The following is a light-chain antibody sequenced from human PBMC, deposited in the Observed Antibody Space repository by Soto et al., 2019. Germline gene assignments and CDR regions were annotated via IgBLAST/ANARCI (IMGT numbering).Light chain of an antibody. CDR3: QQYNNWPGT. V-gene: IGKV3-15*01. Sequence: EIVLKHSPATLSVSPWQRPTLYYRASQSVSSNLAWYQQKPGQAPRLLIYGASTRATGIPARFSGSGSGTEFTLTISSLQSEDFAVYYCQQYNNWPGTFGQGTKVDNK. CDR2: GAS. J-gene: IGKJ1*01. CDR1: QSVSSN.